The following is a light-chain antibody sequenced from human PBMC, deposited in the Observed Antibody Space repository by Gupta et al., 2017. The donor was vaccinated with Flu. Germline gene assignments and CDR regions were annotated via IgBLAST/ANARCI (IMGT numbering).Light chain of an antibody. CDR3: QSYQTTRGACV. Sequence: TMSCTGGTSTIGAGDDVLWYHHLPATSPNLLIYGNISRLSAVPDRFSAAKSGTSATVTTTGLQAEEVADYYCQSYQTTRGACVFGAGTKCTVL. J-gene: IGLJ1*01. V-gene: IGLV1-40*01. CDR2: GNI. CDR1: TSTIGAGDD.